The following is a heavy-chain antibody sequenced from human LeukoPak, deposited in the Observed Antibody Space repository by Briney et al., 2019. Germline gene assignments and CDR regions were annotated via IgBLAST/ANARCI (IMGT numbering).Heavy chain of an antibody. J-gene: IGHJ4*02. D-gene: IGHD3-22*01. Sequence: SGPTLVNPTQTLTLTCTFSGFSLSTSGMCVSWIRQPPGKALEWLARIDWDDDNYYSTSLKTRLTISKDTSKNQVVLTMTNMDPVDTATYYCARTTYYYDSSGSHFDYWGQGTLVTVSS. CDR1: GFSLSTSGMC. CDR2: IDWDDDN. CDR3: ARTTYYYDSSGSHFDY. V-gene: IGHV2-70*11.